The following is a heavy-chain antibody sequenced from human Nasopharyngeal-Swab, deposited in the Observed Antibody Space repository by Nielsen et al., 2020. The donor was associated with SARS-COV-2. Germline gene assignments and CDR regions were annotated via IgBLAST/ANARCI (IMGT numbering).Heavy chain of an antibody. J-gene: IGHJ6*02. CDR1: GFTFSSYA. CDR2: ISGSGGST. D-gene: IGHD1-26*01. Sequence: GGSLRLSCAASGFTFSSYAMSWVRQTPGKGLEWVSGISGSGGSTYYADSVKGRFTISRDYSKNTLYLHMNSLRAEATAVYYCAKVVDPYVGATTGYFYYGMDVWGQGTTVTVSS. V-gene: IGHV3-23*01. CDR3: AKVVDPYVGATTGYFYYGMDV.